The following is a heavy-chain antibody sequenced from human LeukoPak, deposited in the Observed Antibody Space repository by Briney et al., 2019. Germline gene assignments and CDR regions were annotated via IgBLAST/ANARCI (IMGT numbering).Heavy chain of an antibody. CDR2: ISWDSRTI. D-gene: IGHD3-16*01. J-gene: IGHJ3*02. CDR3: AKASTSYGYKDDAFDI. Sequence: GGSLRLSCAASGFTFGDYAMNWRRQAPGKGLEWVSGISWDSRTINYADSVRGRFTISRDNAKSSLYLQMNSLRPEDTALYYCAKASTSYGYKDDAFDIWGQGTMVTVSS. CDR1: GFTFGDYA. V-gene: IGHV3-9*01.